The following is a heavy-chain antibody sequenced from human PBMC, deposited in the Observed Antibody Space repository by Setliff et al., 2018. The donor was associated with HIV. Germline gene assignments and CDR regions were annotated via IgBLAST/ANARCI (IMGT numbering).Heavy chain of an antibody. CDR3: GRARSSWYNTSPYYFDL. J-gene: IGHJ4*02. D-gene: IGHD1-20*01. CDR1: GGSISDNKYY. CDR2: IYHTGKT. V-gene: IGHV4-39*07. Sequence: SETLSLTCSVSGGSISDNKYYWSWIRQPPGKGLEWTGSIYHTGKTYYNSALKNRLAITLDKPRNQFSLKLTSVTAADTAVYYCGRARSSWYNTSPYYFDLWGQGTLVTVSS.